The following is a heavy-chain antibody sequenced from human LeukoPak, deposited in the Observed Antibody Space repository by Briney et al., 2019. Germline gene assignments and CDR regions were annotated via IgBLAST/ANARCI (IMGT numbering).Heavy chain of an antibody. Sequence: SETLSLTCTVSGGSISSYYWSWIRQPAGKGLEWIGRIYTSGSTNYNPSLKSRVTMSVDTSKNQFSLKLSSVTAADTAVYYCARGVLAVVPAAGAFDIWGQGTMVTVSS. V-gene: IGHV4-4*07. CDR2: IYTSGST. CDR3: ARGVLAVVPAAGAFDI. D-gene: IGHD2-2*01. J-gene: IGHJ3*02. CDR1: GGSISSYY.